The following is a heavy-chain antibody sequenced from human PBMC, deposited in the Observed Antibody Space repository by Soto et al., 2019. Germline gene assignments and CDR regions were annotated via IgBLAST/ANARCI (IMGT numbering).Heavy chain of an antibody. CDR3: ATGNAWGVLLAY. CDR1: EFSFSDYG. CDR2: ISYEGTAK. Sequence: QPGGSLRLSCAAPEFSFSDYGMHWVRQAPGKGLEWVAVISYEGTAKYYADSVKGRFTISRDNSKNTLFLQMNNLRSEDTAVYYCATGNAWGVLLAYWGQGTLVTVSS. V-gene: IGHV3-30*03. J-gene: IGHJ4*02. D-gene: IGHD3-16*01.